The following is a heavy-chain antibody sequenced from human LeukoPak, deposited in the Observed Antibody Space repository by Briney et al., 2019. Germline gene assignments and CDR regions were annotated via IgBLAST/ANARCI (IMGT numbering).Heavy chain of an antibody. CDR1: GGSISSYY. V-gene: IGHV4-59*01. CDR3: ASMAARHYYYYMDV. Sequence: PSETLSLTCTVSGGSISSYYWSWIRQPPGKGLEWIGYIYYSGSTNYNPSLKSRVTISVDTSKNQFSLKLSSVTAADTAVYYCASMAARHYYYYMDVWGKGTTVTVSS. CDR2: IYYSGST. D-gene: IGHD6-6*01. J-gene: IGHJ6*03.